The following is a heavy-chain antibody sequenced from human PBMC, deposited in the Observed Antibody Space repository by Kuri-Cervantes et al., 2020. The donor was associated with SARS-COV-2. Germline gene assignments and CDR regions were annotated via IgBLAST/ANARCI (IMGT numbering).Heavy chain of an antibody. J-gene: IGHJ6*02. CDR3: ARDLICSTCDTPDYYGMDV. CDR2: IYSGGST. CDR1: GFTFSSYS. V-gene: IGHV3-66*01. Sequence: GGSLRLSCAASGFTFSSYSMNWVRQAPEKGLEWVSSIYSGGSTHYAESLKGRFTISRGTSKNTVYLQMNSLRGEDTGVYYCARDLICSTCDTPDYYGMDVWGQGTTVTVSS. D-gene: IGHD2-15*01.